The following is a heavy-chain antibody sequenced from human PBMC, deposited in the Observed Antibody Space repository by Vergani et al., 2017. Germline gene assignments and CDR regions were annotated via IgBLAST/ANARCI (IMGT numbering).Heavy chain of an antibody. CDR3: SRNQYGADDNWFDP. CDR2: IYHSGST. CDR1: GYSISSGYY. J-gene: IGHJ5*02. Sequence: QVQLQESGPGLVKPSETLSLTCAVSGYSISSGYYWVWIRQPPGKGLEWIGSIYHSGSTYYNPSLKSRVTISVDTSKNQFSLKLSSVTAADTAVYYWSRNQYGADDNWFDPGGQGTLVTVSS. D-gene: IGHD4-17*01. V-gene: IGHV4-38-2*01.